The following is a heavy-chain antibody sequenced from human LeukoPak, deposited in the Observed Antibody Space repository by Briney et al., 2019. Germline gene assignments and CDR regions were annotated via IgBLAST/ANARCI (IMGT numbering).Heavy chain of an antibody. Sequence: APVKVSCKTSGYTFDSYGISWVRQAPGQGLEWMGWITAYSGHRDYPQNLQGRVTLTTDTSTSTVYMELRSLRSDDTAAYYCARGGRTTALDYWGQGTLVTVSS. CDR3: ARGGRTTALDY. J-gene: IGHJ4*02. V-gene: IGHV1-18*01. D-gene: IGHD2/OR15-2a*01. CDR2: ITAYSGHR. CDR1: GYTFDSYG.